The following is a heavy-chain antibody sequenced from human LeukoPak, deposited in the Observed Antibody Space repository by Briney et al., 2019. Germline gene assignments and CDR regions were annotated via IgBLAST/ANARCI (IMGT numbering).Heavy chain of an antibody. CDR3: ARASIGPNRPVDY. CDR2: MNPNSGNT. CDR1: GYTFTSYG. V-gene: IGHV1-8*02. Sequence: ASVKVSCKASGYTFTSYGISWVRQAPGQGLEWMGWMNPNSGNTGYAQKFQGRVTMTRNTSISTAYMELSSLRSADTAVYYCARASIGPNRPVDYWGQGTLVTVSS. J-gene: IGHJ4*02. D-gene: IGHD1-14*01.